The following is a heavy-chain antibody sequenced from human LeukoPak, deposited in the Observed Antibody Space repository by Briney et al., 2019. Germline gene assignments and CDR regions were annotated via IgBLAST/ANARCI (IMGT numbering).Heavy chain of an antibody. CDR2: IYYSGST. V-gene: IGHV4-39*07. CDR1: GGSISSGVYY. Sequence: SETLSLTCTVSGGSISSGVYYWGWIRQPPGKGLEWIGSIYYSGSTYYNPSLKSRVTISVDTSKNQFSLKLSSVTAADTAVYFCARSCSGGTCNFPKFEPWGQGTLVTVSS. D-gene: IGHD2-15*01. J-gene: IGHJ5*02. CDR3: ARSCSGGTCNFPKFEP.